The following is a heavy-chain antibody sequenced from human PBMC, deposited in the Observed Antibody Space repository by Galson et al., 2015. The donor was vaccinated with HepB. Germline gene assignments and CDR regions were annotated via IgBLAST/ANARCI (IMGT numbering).Heavy chain of an antibody. CDR2: ISYDGKVQ. CDR3: ARDLFRGPPDYFDH. V-gene: IGHV3-30*04. J-gene: IGHJ4*02. CDR1: GFTLTNYP. Sequence: SLRLSCAASGFTLTNYPFHWVRHLPGKGLEWVAVISYDGKVQFYTDSVRGRFTISRDDSRNTLYLQMNSLRTEDTAVYFCARDLFRGPPDYFDHWGQGTLVTASS.